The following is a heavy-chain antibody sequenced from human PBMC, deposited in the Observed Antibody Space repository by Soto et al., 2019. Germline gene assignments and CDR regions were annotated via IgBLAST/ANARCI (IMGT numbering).Heavy chain of an antibody. V-gene: IGHV1-3*01. CDR2: INAGNGNT. CDR3: ARSITSAGDY. D-gene: IGHD1-20*01. Sequence: QVQLMQSGTGVEKPGASVRVSCKSSGYTFTSYAMHLVRQAPGQRLEWMGWINAGNGNTKYSQKFQGRVTITRDTSASTAYMELSSLRSEDTAVYYCARSITSAGDYWGQGTLVTVSS. J-gene: IGHJ4*02. CDR1: GYTFTSYA.